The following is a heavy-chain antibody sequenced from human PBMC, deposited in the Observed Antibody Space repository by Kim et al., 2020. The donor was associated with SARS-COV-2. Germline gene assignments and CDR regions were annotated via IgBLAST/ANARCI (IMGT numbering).Heavy chain of an antibody. D-gene: IGHD3-10*01. Sequence: RSRVTIPVDTSKNQFSLKLSSVTAAGTAVYYCARLTIRYYYGSGTHFDCWGQGTLVTVSS. CDR3: ARLTIRYYYGSGTHFDC. J-gene: IGHJ4*02. V-gene: IGHV4-34*01.